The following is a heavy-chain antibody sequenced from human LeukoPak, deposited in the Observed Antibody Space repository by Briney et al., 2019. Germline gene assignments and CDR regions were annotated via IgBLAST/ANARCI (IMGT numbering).Heavy chain of an antibody. V-gene: IGHV1-69*13. CDR3: ATLSSMDV. CDR1: GYTFTGYY. J-gene: IGHJ6*02. Sequence: ASVKVSCKASGYTFTGYYMHWVRQAPGQGLEWMGGIIPIFGTANYAQKFQGRVTITADESTSTAYMELSSLRSEDTAVYYCATLSSMDVWGQGTTVTVSS. CDR2: IIPIFGTA. D-gene: IGHD6-6*01.